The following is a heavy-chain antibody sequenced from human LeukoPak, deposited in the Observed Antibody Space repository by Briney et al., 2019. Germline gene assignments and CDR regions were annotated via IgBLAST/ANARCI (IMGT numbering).Heavy chain of an antibody. CDR1: GGSISSGSYY. V-gene: IGHV4-31*03. CDR3: ARCGTCYGDYGDGYWFDP. Sequence: SQTLSLTCTVSGGSISSGSYYWSWIRQHPGKGLEWIGYIYYSGSTYYNPSLKSRVTISVDTSKNQFSLKLSSVTAADTAVYYCARCGTCYGDYGDGYWFDPWGQGTLVTVSS. D-gene: IGHD4-17*01. CDR2: IYYSGST. J-gene: IGHJ5*02.